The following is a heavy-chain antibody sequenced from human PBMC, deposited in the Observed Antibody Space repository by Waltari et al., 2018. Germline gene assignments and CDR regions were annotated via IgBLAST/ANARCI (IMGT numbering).Heavy chain of an antibody. CDR1: GDSMSENYW. CDR2: IHRSGRT. D-gene: IGHD2-15*01. CDR3: ARDRGRGLYFDS. Sequence: QLQLQQSGPGLVKPSESLSLTCGVSGDSMSENYWWSRVRQSPEKGLEWIGQIHRSGRTYYNPSIESRVSVSMDTSNNKFFLKLSSAIAADTAVYYCARDRGRGLYFDSWGQGTLVTVSP. V-gene: IGHV4-4*02. J-gene: IGHJ4*02.